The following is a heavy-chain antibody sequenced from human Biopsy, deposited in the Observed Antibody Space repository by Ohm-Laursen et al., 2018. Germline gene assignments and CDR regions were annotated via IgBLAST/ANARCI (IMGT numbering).Heavy chain of an antibody. Sequence: RSLRLSCAAPGFIFSDYGMHWVRQAPGKGLEWVSGISGSSNNIIYADSVRGRFTISRDNDKSSLYLEMNSLRSEDTAFYYCTKRRTAVRPFDCWGHGTLVTVSS. V-gene: IGHV3-9*01. D-gene: IGHD6-25*01. CDR1: GFIFSDYG. J-gene: IGHJ4*01. CDR3: TKRRTAVRPFDC. CDR2: ISGSSNNI.